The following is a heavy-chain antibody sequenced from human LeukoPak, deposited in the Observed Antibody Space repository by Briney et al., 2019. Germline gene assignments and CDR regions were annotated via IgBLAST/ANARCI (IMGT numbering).Heavy chain of an antibody. CDR3: AREGLGTGPTGY. Sequence: GASVKVSCKASGYTFTSYYMHWVRQAPGQGLEWMGIINPSGGSTSYAQKFQGRVTMTRDTSTSTFYMELSSLRSEDTAVYYCAREGLGTGPTGYWGQGTLVTVSS. CDR1: GYTFTSYY. CDR2: INPSGGST. J-gene: IGHJ4*02. D-gene: IGHD1/OR15-1a*01. V-gene: IGHV1-46*01.